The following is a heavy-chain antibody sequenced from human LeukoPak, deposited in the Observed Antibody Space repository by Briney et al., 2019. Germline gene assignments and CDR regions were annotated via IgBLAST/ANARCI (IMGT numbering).Heavy chain of an antibody. D-gene: IGHD2-15*01. J-gene: IGHJ4*02. Sequence: PSQTLSLTCAVCGGSISSGGYSWSWIRQPPGKRLEWIGYIYHSGSTYYNPSLKSRVTISVDRSKNQFSLKLSSVTAADTAVYYCASIAANGYYFDYWGQGTLVTVSS. V-gene: IGHV4-30-2*01. CDR2: IYHSGST. CDR3: ASIAANGYYFDY. CDR1: GGSISSGGYS.